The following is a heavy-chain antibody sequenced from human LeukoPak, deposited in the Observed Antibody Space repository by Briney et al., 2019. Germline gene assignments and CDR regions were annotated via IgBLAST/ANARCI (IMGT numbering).Heavy chain of an antibody. Sequence: SETLSLTCAVYGGSFSGYYWSWIRQPPGKGLEWIGEINHSGSTNYNPSLKSRVTISVDTSKSQFSLKLSSVTAADTAVYYCARAFNRAYYYGDYYYMDVWGKGTTVTISS. CDR3: ARAFNRAYYYGDYYYMDV. V-gene: IGHV4-34*01. D-gene: IGHD3-10*01. CDR1: GGSFSGYY. CDR2: INHSGST. J-gene: IGHJ6*03.